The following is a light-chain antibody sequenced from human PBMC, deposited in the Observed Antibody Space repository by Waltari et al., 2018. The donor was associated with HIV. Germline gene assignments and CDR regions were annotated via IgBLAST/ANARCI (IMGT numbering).Light chain of an antibody. CDR2: GNS. CDR1: SSTIGARSD. V-gene: IGLV1-40*01. J-gene: IGLJ1*01. Sequence: QSVLTQPPSVSGAPGQRVTISCTGSSSTIGARSDVHWYQQLPGTAPKLLIYGNSNRPSGVPDRFSGSKSGTSASLAITGLQAEDEADYYCQSYDSSLEVFGTGTKVTVL. CDR3: QSYDSSLEV.